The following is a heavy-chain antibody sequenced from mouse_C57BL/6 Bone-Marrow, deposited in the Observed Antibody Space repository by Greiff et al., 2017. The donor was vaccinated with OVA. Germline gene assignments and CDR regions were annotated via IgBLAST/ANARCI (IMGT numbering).Heavy chain of an antibody. CDR1: GYTFTSYW. Sequence: VQLQQPGAELVMPGASVKLSCKASGYTFTSYWMHWVKQRPGQGLEWIGEIDPSDSSTNYNQKFKGKSTLTVDKSSSTAYMQLSSLTSEDSAVYYCARENYGSLFAYWGQGTLVTVSA. D-gene: IGHD1-1*01. CDR3: ARENYGSLFAY. CDR2: IDPSDSST. V-gene: IGHV1-69*01. J-gene: IGHJ3*01.